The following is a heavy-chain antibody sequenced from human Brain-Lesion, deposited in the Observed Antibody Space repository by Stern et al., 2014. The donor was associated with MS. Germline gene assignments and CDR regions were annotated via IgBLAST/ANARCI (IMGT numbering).Heavy chain of an antibody. D-gene: IGHD6-6*01. CDR3: ARRGDSSSSGFDY. Sequence: EVQLVQSGAEVKKPGESLKISCKGSGYRFTSNWIGWVRQMPGKGLEWMGIIWPGDSDTRYSPSFKGQVTISADKSISTAYLQWSSLQASDTAMYDCARRGDSSSSGFDYWGQGTLVIVSS. CDR1: GYRFTSNW. V-gene: IGHV5-51*01. J-gene: IGHJ4*02. CDR2: IWPGDSDT.